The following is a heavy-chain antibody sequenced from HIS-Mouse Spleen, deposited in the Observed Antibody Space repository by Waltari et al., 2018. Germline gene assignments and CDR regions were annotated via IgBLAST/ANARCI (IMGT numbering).Heavy chain of an antibody. J-gene: IGHJ4*02. CDR3: IATTGY. V-gene: IGHV3-15*01. D-gene: IGHD3-9*01. Sequence: EVQLVESGGGLVKPGGSLRLSCAASGFTFSNAWVSWVGQAPGKGLEGVGRIKRKTDGGTTDYAAPGKGRFTISRDDSKNTLYLQMNSLKTEDTAVYYCIATTGYWGQGTLVTVSS. CDR1: GFTFSNAW. CDR2: IKRKTDGGTT.